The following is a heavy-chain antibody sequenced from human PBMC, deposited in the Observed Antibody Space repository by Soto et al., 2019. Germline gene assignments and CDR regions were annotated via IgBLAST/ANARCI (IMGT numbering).Heavy chain of an antibody. CDR2: INAGNGNT. J-gene: IGHJ5*02. CDR3: ARVPYCSSTSARSGCGDWFDP. V-gene: IGHV1-3*01. Sequence: RDSVKVSCKASGYTFTSYAMHWVRQAPGQRLEWMGWINAGNGNTKYSQKFQGRVTITRDTSASTAYMELSSLRSEDTALYYCARVPYCSSTSARSGCGDWFDPWGHGSMITVAS. D-gene: IGHD2-2*01. CDR1: GYTFTSYA.